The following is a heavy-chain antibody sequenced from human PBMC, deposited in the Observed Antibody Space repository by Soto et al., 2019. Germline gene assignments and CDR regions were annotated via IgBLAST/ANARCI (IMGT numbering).Heavy chain of an antibody. CDR3: ARGVSGYYGFDY. CDR2: IKGDETST. V-gene: IGHV3-74*01. D-gene: IGHD5-12*01. Sequence: GGSLRLSCVVSEIIFSGYGMHWVRQVPGKGLVWVSRIKGDETSTGYADSVKGRFTIFRDNVKNTLYLQMNSLRAEDTAVYYCARGVSGYYGFDYWGQGTLVTVSS. J-gene: IGHJ4*02. CDR1: EIIFSGYG.